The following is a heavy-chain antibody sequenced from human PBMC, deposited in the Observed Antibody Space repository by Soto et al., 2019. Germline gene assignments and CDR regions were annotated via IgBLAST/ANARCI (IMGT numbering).Heavy chain of an antibody. CDR3: AGSIFYSGMAV. J-gene: IGHJ6*02. Sequence: RKKNGKGPEWMGIIYPGDSDTRYSPSFQGQVTISADKSTSTAYLLWSSLKASDTAIYFCAGSIFYSGMAVWGHGSTVTVSS. V-gene: IGHV5-51*01. CDR2: IYPGDSDT.